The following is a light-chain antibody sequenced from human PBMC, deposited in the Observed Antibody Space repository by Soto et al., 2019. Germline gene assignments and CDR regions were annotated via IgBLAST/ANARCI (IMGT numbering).Light chain of an antibody. J-gene: IGLJ1*01. Sequence: QSALTQPASVSGSPGQSITISCTGTSSDVGGYNYVSWYQQQPGKAPKLMIYEVSNRLSGVSNRFSGSKSGNTASLTISGLQAEDEADYYCSSYTSISTRVFGTGTKVTVL. CDR1: SSDVGGYNY. V-gene: IGLV2-14*01. CDR3: SSYTSISTRV. CDR2: EVS.